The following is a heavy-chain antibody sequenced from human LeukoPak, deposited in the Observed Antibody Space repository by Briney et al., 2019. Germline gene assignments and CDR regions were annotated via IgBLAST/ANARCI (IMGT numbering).Heavy chain of an antibody. CDR1: GFTFGDSE. V-gene: IGHV3-30*18. J-gene: IGHJ5*02. CDR2: ISYDGSYK. Sequence: GGSLRLSCTGSGFTFGDSEMSWVRQAPGKGLEWVAVISYDGSYKYYADSVKGRFTISRDNSKNTLSLQMNSLRGEDTAVYYCAKAMDAIVVVTVIQTWGQGTLVTVSS. CDR3: AKAMDAIVVVTVIQT. D-gene: IGHD2-21*02.